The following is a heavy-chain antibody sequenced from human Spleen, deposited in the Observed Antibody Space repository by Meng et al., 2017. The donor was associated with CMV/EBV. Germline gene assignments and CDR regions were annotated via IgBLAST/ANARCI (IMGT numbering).Heavy chain of an antibody. D-gene: IGHD1-26*01. J-gene: IGHJ6*02. Sequence: SETLSLTCTVSGGSISSYYWSWIRQPPGKGLEWIGYIYYSGSTNYNPSLKSRVTISVDTSKNQFSLKLSSVTAADTAVYYCARHPGSYYYYAMDVWGQGTTVTVSS. CDR1: GGSISSYY. CDR3: ARHPGSYYYYAMDV. V-gene: IGHV4-59*01. CDR2: IYYSGST.